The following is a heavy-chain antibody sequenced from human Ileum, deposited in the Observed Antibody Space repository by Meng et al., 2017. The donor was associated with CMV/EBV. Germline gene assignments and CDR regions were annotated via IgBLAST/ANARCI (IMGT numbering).Heavy chain of an antibody. D-gene: IGHD2/OR15-2a*01. CDR1: GGSVSTDYNY. V-gene: IGHV4-61*01. Sequence: SETLSLTCAVYGGSVSTDYNYWSWIRQPPGKGLEWIAYISYNGNTNYSPSLNSRVSLSADAAKNQFSLRLTSVTTADTAVYYCARGWADIRLSGVMDVWGQGTTVTVSS. CDR3: ARGWADIRLSGVMDV. J-gene: IGHJ6*02. CDR2: ISYNGNT.